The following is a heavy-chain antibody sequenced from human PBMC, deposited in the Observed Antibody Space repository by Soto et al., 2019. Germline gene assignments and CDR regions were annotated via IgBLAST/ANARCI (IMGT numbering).Heavy chain of an antibody. CDR2: MNPDNGNT. CDR1: GYTFTDFD. J-gene: IGHJ6*03. D-gene: IGHD6-19*01. Sequence: QVQLEQSGAEVRKPGASVKVSCKTSGYTFTDFDINWVRQAPGQGLEWMGWMNPDNGNTGYAQSFQGRISMTGNTSLSTVYMELSSLRSDDTAVYFCARKAGLNNYYYLDVWGKGTTVTVAS. V-gene: IGHV1-8*01. CDR3: ARKAGLNNYYYLDV.